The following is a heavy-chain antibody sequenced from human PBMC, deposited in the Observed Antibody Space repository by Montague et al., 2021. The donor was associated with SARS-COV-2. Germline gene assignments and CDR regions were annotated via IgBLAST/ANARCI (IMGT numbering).Heavy chain of an antibody. V-gene: IGHV4-39*01. J-gene: IGHJ4*02. D-gene: IGHD3-3*01. CDR2: IYYSGST. CDR3: ARKTSRGLTVFGVVTASYCFDY. Sequence: SETLSLTCTVSGGSISSSSYFWGWIRQPPGKGLEWIGSIYYSGSTYYNPSLKSRVTISVDTSKNQFSLTLSSVTAADTAVFYCARKTSRGLTVFGVVTASYCFDYGGQGTLVTVSS. CDR1: GGSISSSSYF.